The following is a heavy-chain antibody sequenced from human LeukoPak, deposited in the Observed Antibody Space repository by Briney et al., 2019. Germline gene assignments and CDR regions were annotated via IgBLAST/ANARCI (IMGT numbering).Heavy chain of an antibody. V-gene: IGHV3-66*01. CDR2: IYSGGST. CDR1: GFTVSSNY. D-gene: IGHD3-10*01. J-gene: IGHJ4*02. Sequence: GGSLRLSCAASGFTVSSNYMSWVRQAPGKGLEWVSVIYSGGSTYYADSVKGRFTISRDNSKNTLYLQMNSLRAEDTAVYYCARAIPPYYYGSGSYDYWGQGTLATVSS. CDR3: ARAIPPYYYGSGSYDY.